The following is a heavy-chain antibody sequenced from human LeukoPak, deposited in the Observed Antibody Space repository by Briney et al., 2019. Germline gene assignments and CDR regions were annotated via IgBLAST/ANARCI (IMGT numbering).Heavy chain of an antibody. Sequence: PGGSLRLSCEGSGFTFSNYWMGWVRQAPGKGRQGGANIKTDGSEKYYVDSVKGRFTISRDNAKNSLYLQMNSLRAEDTAVYYCATYSSLNRREFQYWGQGTLLTVSS. J-gene: IGHJ1*01. CDR3: ATYSSLNRREFQY. D-gene: IGHD3-22*01. CDR1: GFTFSNYW. CDR2: IKTDGSEK. V-gene: IGHV3-7*01.